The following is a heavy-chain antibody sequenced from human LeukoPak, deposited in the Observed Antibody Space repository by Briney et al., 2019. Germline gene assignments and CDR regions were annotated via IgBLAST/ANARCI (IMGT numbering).Heavy chain of an antibody. CDR1: GFTFSSYW. Sequence: QPGGSLRLSCAASGFTFSSYWMHWVRHAPGKGLVWVSRINSDGSSTSYADSVKGRFTISRDNAKNTLYLQMNSLRAEDTAVYYCARAKGIVDFDYWGQGTLVTVSS. V-gene: IGHV3-74*01. CDR2: INSDGSST. D-gene: IGHD1-26*01. CDR3: ARAKGIVDFDY. J-gene: IGHJ4*02.